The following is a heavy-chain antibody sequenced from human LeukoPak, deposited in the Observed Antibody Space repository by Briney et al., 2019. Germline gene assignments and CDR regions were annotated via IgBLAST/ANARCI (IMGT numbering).Heavy chain of an antibody. J-gene: IGHJ4*02. CDR2: INSGGSST. V-gene: IGHV3-74*01. D-gene: IGHD4-17*01. CDR1: GFTFSSYW. CDR3: ARSPYGDYSFDY. Sequence: GGSLRLSCAASGFTFSSYWMHWVRQAPGKGLVWVSRINSGGSSTSYADSVKGRFTISRDNAKNTLYLQMNSLRAEDTAVYYCARSPYGDYSFDYWGQGTLVTVSS.